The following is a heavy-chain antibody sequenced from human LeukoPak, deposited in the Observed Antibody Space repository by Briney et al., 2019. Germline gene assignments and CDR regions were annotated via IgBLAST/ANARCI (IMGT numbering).Heavy chain of an antibody. Sequence: PSETLSLTCTVSGGSISSSYYYWGWIRQPPGKGLEWVSSFGTRSTSIYHAGSVKGRFAISRDNAKNSLYLQMNSLRSEDTAVYYCARGYYYDSSGYYYWGQGTLVTVSS. J-gene: IGHJ4*02. D-gene: IGHD3-22*01. V-gene: IGHV3-21*04. CDR1: GGSISSSYYY. CDR2: FGTRSTSI. CDR3: ARGYYYDSSGYYY.